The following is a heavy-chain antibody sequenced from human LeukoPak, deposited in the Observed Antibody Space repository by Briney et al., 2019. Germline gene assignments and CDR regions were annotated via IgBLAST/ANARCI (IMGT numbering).Heavy chain of an antibody. CDR1: GFTFSTYT. J-gene: IGHJ4*02. CDR2: ISSGSCYI. V-gene: IGHV3-21*06. Sequence: PGGSLRLSCAASGFTFSTYTMNWVRQAPGKGLEWVSSISSGSCYIYYADSVKGRFTISRDNAKNSLYLQMNSLRAEDTAVYYCGSDIPFDYWGQGTLVTVSS. CDR3: GSDIPFDY.